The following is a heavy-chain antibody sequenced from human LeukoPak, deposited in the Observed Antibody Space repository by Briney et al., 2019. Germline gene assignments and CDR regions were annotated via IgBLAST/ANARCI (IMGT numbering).Heavy chain of an antibody. J-gene: IGHJ4*02. CDR3: TLLAAAGSFVGY. Sequence: PGRSLRLSCAASGFTFSGSAMHWVRQASGKGLEWVGRIRSKANSYATAYAASVKGRFTISRDDSKNTAYLQMNSLKTEDTAVYYCTLLAAAGSFVGYWGQGTLVTVSS. CDR1: GFTFSGSA. D-gene: IGHD6-13*01. V-gene: IGHV3-73*01. CDR2: IRSKANSYAT.